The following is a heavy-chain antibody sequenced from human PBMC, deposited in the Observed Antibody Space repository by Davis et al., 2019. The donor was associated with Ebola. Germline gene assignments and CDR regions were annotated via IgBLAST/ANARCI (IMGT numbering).Heavy chain of an antibody. CDR1: GFTFSSYA. J-gene: IGHJ6*02. V-gene: IGHV3-23*01. CDR2: ISGSGGSI. D-gene: IGHD6-6*01. Sequence: GESLKISCAASGFTFSSYAMSWVRQAPGKGLEWVSGISGSGGSIYYADSVKCRFTISRDNSKNTLYLQMNILGAEDTAVYYSAKSFSSSPRLRYYYCMDVWRQWTTFTVSS. CDR3: AKSFSSSPRLRYYYCMDV.